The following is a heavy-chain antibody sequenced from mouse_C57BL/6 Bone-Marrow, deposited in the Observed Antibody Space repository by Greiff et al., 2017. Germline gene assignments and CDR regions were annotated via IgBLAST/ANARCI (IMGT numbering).Heavy chain of an antibody. CDR1: GFTFSSYG. D-gene: IGHD1-1*01. V-gene: IGHV5-6*01. CDR3: ARHYYGSREAY. Sequence: VQLKESGGDLVKPGGSLKLSCAASGFTFSSYGMSWVRQTPDKRLEWVATISSGGSYTYYPDSVKGRFTISRDNAKNTLYLHMSSLKSEDTAMYYRARHYYGSREAYWGQGTLVTVSA. J-gene: IGHJ3*01. CDR2: ISSGGSYT.